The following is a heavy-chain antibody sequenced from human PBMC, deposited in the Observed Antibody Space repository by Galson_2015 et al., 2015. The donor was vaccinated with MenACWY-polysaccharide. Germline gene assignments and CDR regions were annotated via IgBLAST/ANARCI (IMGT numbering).Heavy chain of an antibody. CDR1: GGSISSSSYY. CDR3: ARGRGYCSSTSCYYWFDP. J-gene: IGHJ5*02. Sequence: ETLSLTCTVSGGSISSSSYYWGWIRQPPGKGLEWIGSIYYSGSTYYNTSLKSRVTISVDTSKNQFSLKLSSVTAADTAVYYCARGRGYCSSTSCYYWFDPWGQGTLVTVSS. D-gene: IGHD2-2*01. V-gene: IGHV4-39*01. CDR2: IYYSGST.